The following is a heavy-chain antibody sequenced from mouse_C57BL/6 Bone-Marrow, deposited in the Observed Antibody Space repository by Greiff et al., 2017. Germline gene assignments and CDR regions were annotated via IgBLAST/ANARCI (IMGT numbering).Heavy chain of an antibody. CDR2: IDPDNGDT. Sequence: EVQLQQSGAELVRPGASVKLSCTASGFTFKDDYMPWVKQRPEQGLEWIGWIDPDNGDTKYDAKFQGKATLTADTSSNTAYLQLSSLTSEDAAVYYCTTYDYYPWFAYWGQGTLVTVSA. CDR1: GFTFKDDY. D-gene: IGHD2-4*01. CDR3: TTYDYYPWFAY. V-gene: IGHV14-4*01. J-gene: IGHJ3*01.